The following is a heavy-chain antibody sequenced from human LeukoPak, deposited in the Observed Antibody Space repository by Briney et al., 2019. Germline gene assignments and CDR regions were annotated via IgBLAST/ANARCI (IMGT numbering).Heavy chain of an antibody. Sequence: GGSLRLSCAASRFTFSNYWMSWVRQAPGKGLEWVASIKSDGSGKFYVDSVKGRFTISRDNARNSLYLQMNRLRAEDTAVYYCARDADLGTTITGGFDIWGQGTKATVSS. D-gene: IGHD5-24*01. CDR2: IKSDGSGK. V-gene: IGHV3-7*01. CDR1: RFTFSNYW. CDR3: ARDADLGTTITGGFDI. J-gene: IGHJ3*02.